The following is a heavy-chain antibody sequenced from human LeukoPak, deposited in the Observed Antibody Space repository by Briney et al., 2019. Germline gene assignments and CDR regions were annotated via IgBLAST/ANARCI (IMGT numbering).Heavy chain of an antibody. D-gene: IGHD6-19*01. J-gene: IGHJ4*02. V-gene: IGHV4-4*07. CDR1: GGSISSYY. CDR2: IYTSGST. Sequence: SETLSLTCTVSGGSISSYYWSWIRQPAGKGLEWIGRIYTSGSTNYNPSLKSRVTTSVDTSKNQFSLKLSSVTAADTAVYYCARVNSGWYSYYFDYWGQGTLVTVSS. CDR3: ARVNSGWYSYYFDY.